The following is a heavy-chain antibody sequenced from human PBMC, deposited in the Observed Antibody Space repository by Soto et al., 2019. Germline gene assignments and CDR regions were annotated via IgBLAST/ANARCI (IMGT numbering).Heavy chain of an antibody. Sequence: QVQLVQSGAEVKKPGASVKVSCKASGYMFSTYDINWVRQAPGQGLEWMGWLNPNSGNKGYAQKFQGRVTMTRNTSINTAYMELSSLGSVDTAVYYCARDHRYNWNDEGWFDPWGQGTLVTVSS. V-gene: IGHV1-8*01. J-gene: IGHJ5*02. D-gene: IGHD1-20*01. CDR1: GYMFSTYD. CDR3: ARDHRYNWNDEGWFDP. CDR2: LNPNSGNK.